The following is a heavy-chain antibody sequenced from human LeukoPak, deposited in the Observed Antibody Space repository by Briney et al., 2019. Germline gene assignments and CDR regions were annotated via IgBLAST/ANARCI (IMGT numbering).Heavy chain of an antibody. J-gene: IGHJ3*02. Sequence: GGFLRLSCAASGFTVSSNYMSWVRQAPGKGLEWVSVIYSGGSTYYADFVQGRFTISRDNSKNTVFLQMNSLRAEDTAVFYCARGRLDAFDIWGQGTMVTVST. CDR3: ARGRLDAFDI. V-gene: IGHV3-53*01. CDR1: GFTVSSNY. CDR2: IYSGGST. D-gene: IGHD6-19*01.